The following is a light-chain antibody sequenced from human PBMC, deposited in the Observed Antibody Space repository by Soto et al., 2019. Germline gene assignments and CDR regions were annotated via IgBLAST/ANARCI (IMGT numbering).Light chain of an antibody. CDR2: EVN. J-gene: IGLJ3*02. CDR1: SSDVGSSNR. V-gene: IGLV2-18*02. CDR3: SSYTRSNTWV. Sequence: QSVLTQPPSVSGSPGQSVTISCTGTSSDVGSSNRVSWYQQPPGTAPKLMIYEVNNRPSGVPNRFSGSKSGNTASLTISGLQAEDEADYYCSSYTRSNTWVFGGGTKLTVL.